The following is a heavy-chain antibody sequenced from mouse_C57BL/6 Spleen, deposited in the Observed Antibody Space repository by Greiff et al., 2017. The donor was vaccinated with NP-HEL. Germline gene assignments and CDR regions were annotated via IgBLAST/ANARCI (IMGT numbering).Heavy chain of an antibody. D-gene: IGHD1-1*01. CDR2: IHPNSGST. CDR3: ARYYLLRYFDY. CDR1: GYTFTSYW. V-gene: IGHV1-64*01. Sequence: QVQLQQPGAELVKPGASVKLSCKASGYTFTSYWMHWVKQRPGQGLEWIGMIHPNSGSTNYNEKFKSKATLTVDKSSSTAYMQLSSLTSEDSAVYYCARYYLLRYFDYWGQGTTVTVSS. J-gene: IGHJ2*01.